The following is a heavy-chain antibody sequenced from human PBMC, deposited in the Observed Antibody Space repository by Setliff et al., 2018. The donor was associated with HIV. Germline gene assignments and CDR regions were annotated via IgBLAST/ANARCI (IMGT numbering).Heavy chain of an antibody. D-gene: IGHD6-13*01. Sequence: GGSLRLSCVASGFTFSSHAMSWVRQAPGKGLEWVSTISGSGDYIFYADSVKGRFTISRDNSRDTLYLQMNSLRVEDTAVYFCAKTIAALDYWGQGTLVTVSS. J-gene: IGHJ4*02. CDR3: AKTIAALDY. CDR2: ISGSGDYI. V-gene: IGHV3-23*01. CDR1: GFTFSSHA.